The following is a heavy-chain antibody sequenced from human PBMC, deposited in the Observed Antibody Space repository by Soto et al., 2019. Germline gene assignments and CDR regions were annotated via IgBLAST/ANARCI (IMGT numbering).Heavy chain of an antibody. Sequence: DVQLVESGGRLIQPGGSLRLSCAASGLTVSSNYITGVRQAPGQGLAWVSVIYSGGSTYYADYVKGRFAISRDNYRNTVYIQMDSLRAEDTAVYYCARAYKWDEGYFDYWGRGTLVNVSS. V-gene: IGHV3-53*01. J-gene: IGHJ4*02. D-gene: IGHD1-1*01. CDR2: IYSGGST. CDR3: ARAYKWDEGYFDY. CDR1: GLTVSSNY.